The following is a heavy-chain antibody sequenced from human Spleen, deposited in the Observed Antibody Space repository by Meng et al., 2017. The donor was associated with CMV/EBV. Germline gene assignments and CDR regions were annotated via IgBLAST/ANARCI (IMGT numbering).Heavy chain of an antibody. CDR3: ARSPGFGSLDS. CDR2: ISHSGST. D-gene: IGHD3-10*01. J-gene: IGHJ4*02. CDR1: GVSISRNFW. V-gene: IGHV4-4*02. Sequence: SETLSLTCAVSGVSISRNFWWSWVRQTPGKGLEWIGEISHSGSTKYNPSLKSPITISLDETKNHFSLEVTSVTAADTGVYFCARSPGFGSLDSWGQGTLVTVSS.